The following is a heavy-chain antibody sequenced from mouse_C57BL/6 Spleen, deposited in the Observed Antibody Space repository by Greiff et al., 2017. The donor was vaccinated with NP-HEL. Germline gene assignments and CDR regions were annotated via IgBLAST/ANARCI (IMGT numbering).Heavy chain of an antibody. CDR3: ARRGGYDYDGEYYFDY. CDR1: GYSFTDYN. Sequence: EVKLVESGPELVKPGASVKISCKASGYSFTDYNMNWVKQSNGKSLEWIGVINPNYGTTSYNQKFKGKATLTVDQSSSTAYMQLNSLTSEDSAVYYCARRGGYDYDGEYYFDYWGQGTTLTVSS. V-gene: IGHV1-39*01. J-gene: IGHJ2*01. CDR2: INPNYGTT. D-gene: IGHD2-4*01.